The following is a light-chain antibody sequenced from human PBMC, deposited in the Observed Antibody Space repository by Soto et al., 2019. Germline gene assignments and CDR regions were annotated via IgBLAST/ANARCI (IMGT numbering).Light chain of an antibody. V-gene: IGKV1-39*01. CDR1: QDISNY. J-gene: IGKJ1*01. Sequence: DTQITRSPGCRSRCGLEIVTITCQASQDISNYLNWYQQKPGKAPKLLIYDASNLETGVPSRFSGSGSGTDFTLTISSLQPEDFATYYCQQSYSTLWTFGQGTQVDI. CDR2: DAS. CDR3: QQSYSTLWT.